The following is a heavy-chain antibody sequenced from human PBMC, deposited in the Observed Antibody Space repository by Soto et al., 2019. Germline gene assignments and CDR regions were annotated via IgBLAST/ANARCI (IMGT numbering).Heavy chain of an antibody. CDR3: VKDRYVDY. CDR2: ISSEGAST. J-gene: IGHJ4*02. Sequence: GGSLRLSCSVSGFIFSSYAMHWVRQAPGKGLEYVASISSEGASTYYADSVKGRFIISRDNSKNTLYLQMSSLRVEDTAVYYCVKDRYVDYWGRGILVTVSS. CDR1: GFIFSSYA. V-gene: IGHV3-64D*06.